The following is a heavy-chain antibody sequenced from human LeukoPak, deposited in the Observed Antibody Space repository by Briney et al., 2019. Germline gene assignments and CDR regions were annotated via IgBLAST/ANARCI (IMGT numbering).Heavy chain of an antibody. CDR2: ISWNSGSI. J-gene: IGHJ4*02. V-gene: IGHV3-9*01. CDR1: GFTFDDYA. CDR3: AKGRIVGASRGGFDY. D-gene: IGHD1-26*01. Sequence: PGGSLRLSCAASGFTFDDYAMHWVRQAPGKGLEWVSGISWNSGSIGYADSVKGRFTISRDNAKNSLYLQMNSLRAEDTALYYCAKGRIVGASRGGFDYWGQGTLVTVSS.